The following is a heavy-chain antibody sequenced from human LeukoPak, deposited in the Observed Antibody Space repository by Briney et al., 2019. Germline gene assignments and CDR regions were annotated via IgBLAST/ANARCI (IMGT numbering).Heavy chain of an antibody. D-gene: IGHD3-10*01. CDR3: ARRLLWFGELYYFDY. J-gene: IGHJ4*02. CDR2: INHSGST. CDR1: GGSFSGYY. V-gene: IGHV4-34*01. Sequence: PSETLSLTCAVYGGSFSGYYWSWIRQPPGKGLEWIGEINHSGSTNYNPSLKSRVTISVDTSKNQFSLKLSSVTAADTAVYYCARRLLWFGELYYFDYWGQGTLVTVSS.